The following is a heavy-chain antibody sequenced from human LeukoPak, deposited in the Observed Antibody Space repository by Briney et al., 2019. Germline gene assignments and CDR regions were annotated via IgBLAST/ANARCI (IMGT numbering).Heavy chain of an antibody. V-gene: IGHV4-39*01. CDR3: ARHGGSSGWIQH. D-gene: IGHD6-19*01. CDR1: GGSISSSSYY. J-gene: IGHJ1*01. CDR2: IYYSGST. Sequence: SETLSLTCTVSGGSISSSSYYWGWIRQPPGKGLEWIGSIYYSGSTYYNPSLKSRVTISVDTSKNQFSLKLSSVTAADTAVYYCARHGGSSGWIQHWGQGTLVTVSS.